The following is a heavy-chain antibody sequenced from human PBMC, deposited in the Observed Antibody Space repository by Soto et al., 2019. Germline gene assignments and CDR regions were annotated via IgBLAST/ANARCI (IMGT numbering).Heavy chain of an antibody. CDR1: GYTFTSYG. J-gene: IGHJ4*02. D-gene: IGHD2-15*01. CDR3: ALGEGYCSGGSCYTGVQYYFGY. CDR2: ISAYNGNT. V-gene: IGHV1-18*01. Sequence: GASVKVSCKASGYTFTSYGISWVRQAPGQGLEWMGWISAYNGNTNYAQKLQGRVTMTTDTSTSTAYMELRSLRSDDTAVYYCALGEGYCSGGSCYTGVQYYFGYWGQGTLVTVSS.